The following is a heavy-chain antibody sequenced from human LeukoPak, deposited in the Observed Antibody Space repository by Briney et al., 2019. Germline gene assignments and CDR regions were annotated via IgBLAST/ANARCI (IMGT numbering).Heavy chain of an antibody. Sequence: ASVKVSCQASGYTFTSYGISWVRQAPGQGLEWMGWISAYNGNTNYAQKFQGRVTITADKSTSTAYMELSSLRSEDTAVYYCARSPRESPFDYWGQGTLVTVSS. V-gene: IGHV1-18*01. CDR2: ISAYNGNT. J-gene: IGHJ4*02. CDR1: GYTFTSYG. D-gene: IGHD5-24*01. CDR3: ARSPRESPFDY.